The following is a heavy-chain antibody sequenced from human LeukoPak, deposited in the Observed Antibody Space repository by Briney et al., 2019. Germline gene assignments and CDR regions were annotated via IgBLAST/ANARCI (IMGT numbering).Heavy chain of an antibody. D-gene: IGHD5-12*01. CDR2: IYYSGST. Sequence: SETLSLTCTVSGGSVSSGSYYWSWIRQPPGKGLEWIGYIYYSGSTNYNPSLKSRVTISVDTSMNQFSLKLSSVTAADTAVYYCARETWILYYFDYWGQGTLVTVSS. V-gene: IGHV4-61*01. J-gene: IGHJ4*02. CDR3: ARETWILYYFDY. CDR1: GGSVSSGSYY.